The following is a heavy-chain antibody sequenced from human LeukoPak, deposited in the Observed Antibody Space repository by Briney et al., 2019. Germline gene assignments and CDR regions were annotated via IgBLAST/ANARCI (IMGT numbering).Heavy chain of an antibody. D-gene: IGHD6-6*01. CDR3: ARETVIGAYSSSSDYYYYYMDV. J-gene: IGHJ6*03. Sequence: SETLSLTCTVSGGSISSGSYYWSWIRQPAGKGLEWIGRIYTSGSTNYNPSLKSRVTISVDTSKNQFSLKLSSVTAADTAVYYCARETVIGAYSSSSDYYYYYMDVWGKGTTVTVSS. V-gene: IGHV4-61*02. CDR2: IYTSGST. CDR1: GGSISSGSYY.